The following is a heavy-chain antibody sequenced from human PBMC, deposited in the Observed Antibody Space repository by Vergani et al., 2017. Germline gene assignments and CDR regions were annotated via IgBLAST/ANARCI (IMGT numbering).Heavy chain of an antibody. D-gene: IGHD3-22*01. CDR1: GGSFSGYY. V-gene: IGHV4-34*01. CDR2: INHSGST. CDR3: ARVGPPLYYDSSGYYFDY. J-gene: IGHJ4*02. Sequence: VQLQPWGAGLLKPSETLSLTFAVYGGSFSGYYWSWIRQPPGKGLEWIGEINHSGSTNYNPSLKSRVTISVDTSKNQFSLKLSSVTAEDTAVYYCARVGPPLYYDSSGYYFDYWGQGTLVTVSS.